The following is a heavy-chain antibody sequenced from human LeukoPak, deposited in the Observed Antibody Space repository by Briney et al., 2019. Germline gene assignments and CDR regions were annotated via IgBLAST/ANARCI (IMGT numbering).Heavy chain of an antibody. CDR3: ARDSSGYGDYFDY. CDR1: GGSISSYY. V-gene: IGHV4-59*01. CDR2: IYYSGST. J-gene: IGHJ4*02. D-gene: IGHD3-22*01. Sequence: SETLSLTCTVSGGSISSYYWSWIRQPPGKGLEWIGYIYYSGSTNYNPSLKSRVTTSVDTSKNQFSLKLSSVTAADTAVYYCARDSSGYGDYFDYWGQGTLVTVSS.